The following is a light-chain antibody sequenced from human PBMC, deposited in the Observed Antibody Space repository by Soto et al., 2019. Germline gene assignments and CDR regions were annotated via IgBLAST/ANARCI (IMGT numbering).Light chain of an antibody. CDR2: DAS. CDR3: QQRKSWPPLT. CDR1: QNVEGY. J-gene: IGKJ5*01. V-gene: IGKV3-11*01. Sequence: DIVLTQSPAILSLSPGESATLSCRASQNVEGYLAWYQQKPGQAPRLLIYDASNRATGIPARFSGSGSGTDVTLTITSLEPEDFAVYYCQQRKSWPPLTFGQGTRLEI.